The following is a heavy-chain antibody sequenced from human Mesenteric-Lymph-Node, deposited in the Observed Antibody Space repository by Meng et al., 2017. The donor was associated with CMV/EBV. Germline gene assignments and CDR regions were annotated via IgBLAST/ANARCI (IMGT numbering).Heavy chain of an antibody. CDR1: GGSINTYY. D-gene: IGHD3-10*01. V-gene: IGHV4-59*01. CDR3: ARDAGYYSTDV. CDR2: IYYSGST. J-gene: IGHJ6*02. Sequence: SETLSLTCTVSGGSINTYYWSWIRQPPGKGLEWIGYIYYSGSTKYNPSLKSRVTISVDMSKNQFSLTLTSVTAADTAVYYCARDAGYYSTDVWGQGTTVTVSS.